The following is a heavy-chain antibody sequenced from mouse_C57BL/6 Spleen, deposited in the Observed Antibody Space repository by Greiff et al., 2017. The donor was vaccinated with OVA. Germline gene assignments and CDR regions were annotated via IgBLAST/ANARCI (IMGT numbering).Heavy chain of an antibody. Sequence: QVQLKQPGAELVRPGTSVKLSCKASGYTFTSYWMHWVKQRPGQGLEWIGVIDPSDSYTHYNQKFKGKATLTVDTSSSTAYMQLSSLTSEDSAVYYCARKDYGAMDYWGKGTSVTVSS. CDR3: ARKDYGAMDY. V-gene: IGHV1-59*01. D-gene: IGHD1-1*01. CDR2: IDPSDSYT. CDR1: GYTFTSYW. J-gene: IGHJ4*01.